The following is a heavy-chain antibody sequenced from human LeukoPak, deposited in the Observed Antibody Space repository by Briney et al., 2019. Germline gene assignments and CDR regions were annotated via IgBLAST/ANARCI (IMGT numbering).Heavy chain of an antibody. CDR2: IFYTGST. CDR3: ASLAYYAFDY. V-gene: IGHV4-30-4*01. J-gene: IGHJ4*02. Sequence: SQTLSLTCTVSGGSLSSGDYYWSWLRQPPGKGLEWFGYIFYTGSTYYNPSLKSRVPISVDTSKNQFSLRLSSVTAADTAVYYCASLAYYAFDYWGQGTLVTVSS. D-gene: IGHD3-3*01. CDR1: GGSLSSGDYY.